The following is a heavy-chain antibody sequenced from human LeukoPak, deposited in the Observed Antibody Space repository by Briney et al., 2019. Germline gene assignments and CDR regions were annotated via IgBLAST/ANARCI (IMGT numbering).Heavy chain of an antibody. CDR3: ARGALYYMDV. CDR1: GFTFSNSA. Sequence: PGGSLRLSCAASGFTFSNSAMTWVRQVPGKELEWVSGIVGGDGGTYYADSVKGRFIISRDNSKNTLYVQMNSLRAEDTAVYYCARGALYYMDVWGKGTTVTISS. J-gene: IGHJ6*03. CDR2: IVGGDGGT. V-gene: IGHV3-23*01.